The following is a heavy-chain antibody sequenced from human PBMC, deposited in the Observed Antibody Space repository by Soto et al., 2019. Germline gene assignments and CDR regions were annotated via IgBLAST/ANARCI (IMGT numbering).Heavy chain of an antibody. J-gene: IGHJ4*02. D-gene: IGHD3-10*02. CDR3: AHSPRITMYDY. CDR1: GFSLSTNGVG. V-gene: IGHV2-5*02. CDR2: IYWDDDK. Sequence: QITLKESGPTLVKPTQTLTLTCTFSGFSLSTNGVGVGWIRQPPGKALEWLALIYWDDDKRSSPSLKSRLTITKDTSKNRVVLTMTNMAPVDTATYYCAHSPRITMYDYWGQGTLVTVSS.